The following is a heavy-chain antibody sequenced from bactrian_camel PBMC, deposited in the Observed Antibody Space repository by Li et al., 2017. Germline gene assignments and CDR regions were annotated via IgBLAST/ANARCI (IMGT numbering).Heavy chain of an antibody. V-gene: IGHV3S1*01. D-gene: IGHD5*01. Sequence: QVQLVESGGGSVQAGGSLRLSCTASENTCNTKWMGWFRQIPGKEREGVAAIDSDGGSTHYTDSVKGRFTISRDNAKNTLYLQMNSLKPEDAAMYFCASETLYFRLWVGSGDPGHRL. CDR1: ENTCNTKW. J-gene: IGHJ4*01. CDR2: IDSDGGST.